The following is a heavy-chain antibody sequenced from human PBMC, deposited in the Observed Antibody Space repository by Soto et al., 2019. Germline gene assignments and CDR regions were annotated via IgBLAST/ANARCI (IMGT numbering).Heavy chain of an antibody. CDR1: GDSISSGGYY. J-gene: IGHJ6*02. V-gene: IGHV4-39*01. CDR3: VRRLGYSYATDV. D-gene: IGHD4-4*01. CDR2: IHYNGNT. Sequence: QLQLQESGPGLVKPSEILSLTCTVSGDSISSGGYYWGWIRQPPGKGRQWIGRIHYNGNTYYDAALKSRVTISRDTSSNQLSLRLSSVTATDTAVYYCVRRLGYSYATDVWGQGTTVTVS.